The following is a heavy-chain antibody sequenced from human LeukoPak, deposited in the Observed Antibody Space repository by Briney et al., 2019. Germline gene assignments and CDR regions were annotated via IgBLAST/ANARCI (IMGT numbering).Heavy chain of an antibody. V-gene: IGHV3-48*03. CDR1: GFTFSSYE. D-gene: IGHD2-2*01. J-gene: IGHJ5*02. Sequence: GGSLRLSCAASGFTFSSYEMNWVRQAPGKGLEWVSYISSSGSTIYYADSVKGRFTISRDNAKNSLYLQMNSLRAEDTAVYYCARGGYCSSTSCYGPFRLDPWGQGTLVTVSS. CDR3: ARGGYCSSTSCYGPFRLDP. CDR2: ISSSGSTI.